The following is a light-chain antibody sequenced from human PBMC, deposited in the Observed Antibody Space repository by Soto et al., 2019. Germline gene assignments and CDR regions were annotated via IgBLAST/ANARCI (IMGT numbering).Light chain of an antibody. J-gene: IGKJ4*01. CDR1: QSVLYSSNNKNY. V-gene: IGKV4-1*01. CDR3: QQYYSTPLT. Sequence: DIVMTKSPDSLAVSLGERATINCKSSQSVLYSSNNKNYLAWYQQKPGQPPKLLIYWASTRESGVPDRFSGSGSGTDFTITISSLQSEDVAVYYCQQYYSTPLTFGGGTKVEIK. CDR2: WAS.